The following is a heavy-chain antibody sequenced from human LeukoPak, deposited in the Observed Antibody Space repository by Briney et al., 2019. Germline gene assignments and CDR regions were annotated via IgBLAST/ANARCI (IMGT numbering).Heavy chain of an antibody. V-gene: IGHV3-7*01. CDR3: TRDRSRAEDD. CDR2: INQGGSDK. CDR1: GFTFSGHW. D-gene: IGHD1-14*01. Sequence: GGSLRLSCAASGFTFSGHWMSWVRQAPGKGLEWVANINQGGSDKYYVDSVKGRFTISRDNANNLLYLQMDSLRGEDTAVYYCTRDRSRAEDDWGQGTPVTVSS. J-gene: IGHJ4*02.